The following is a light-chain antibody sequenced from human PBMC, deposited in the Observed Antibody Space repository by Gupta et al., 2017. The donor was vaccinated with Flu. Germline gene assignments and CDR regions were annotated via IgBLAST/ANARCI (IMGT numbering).Light chain of an antibody. CDR2: RAS. CDR1: QSVSDNY. Sequence: EIVLTQSPATLSLSPGERATLSCRASQSVSDNYLAWYQQKPGQAPRLLIFRASSRSSAIPDRFSGSGSGTDFTLTISRLEPEDFAVYYCQQSDVSPPTFGGGTKVEI. CDR3: QQSDVSPPT. J-gene: IGKJ4*01. V-gene: IGKV3-20*01.